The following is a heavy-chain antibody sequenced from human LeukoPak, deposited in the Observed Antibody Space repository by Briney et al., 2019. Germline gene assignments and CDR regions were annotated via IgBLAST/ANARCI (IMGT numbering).Heavy chain of an antibody. CDR3: AELGITMIGGV. J-gene: IGHJ6*04. V-gene: IGHV3-48*03. Sequence: GSLRLSCAASGFTFSSYEMNWVRQAPGKGLEWVSYISSSGSTIYYADSVKGRLTISRDNAKNSLYLQMNSLRAEDTAVYYCAELGITMIGGVWGKGTTVTVSS. D-gene: IGHD3-10*02. CDR2: ISSSGSTI. CDR1: GFTFSSYE.